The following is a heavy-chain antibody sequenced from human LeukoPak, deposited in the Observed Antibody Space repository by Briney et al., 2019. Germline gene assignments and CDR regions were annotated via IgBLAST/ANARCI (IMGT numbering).Heavy chain of an antibody. CDR3: AKAYLTDIVVVVAADY. CDR2: ISGSGGST. V-gene: IGHV3-23*01. D-gene: IGHD2-15*01. Sequence: GGSLRLSCAASGFTFSSYAMSWVRQAPGKGLEWVSAISGSGGSTYYADSVKGRFTISRNNSKNTLYLQMNSLRAEDTAVYYCAKAYLTDIVVVVAADYWGQGTLVTVSS. J-gene: IGHJ4*02. CDR1: GFTFSSYA.